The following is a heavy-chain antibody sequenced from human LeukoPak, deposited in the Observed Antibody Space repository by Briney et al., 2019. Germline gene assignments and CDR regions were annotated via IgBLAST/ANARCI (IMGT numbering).Heavy chain of an antibody. J-gene: IGHJ4*02. V-gene: IGHV4-59*01. D-gene: IGHD2-15*01. Sequence: PETLSLTCSVSGGSINNYYWGWIRRPPGRGLEYIGHIYYTGKTDYNPSFKSRVTMSVDTSENQLPLKLHFLTAADTAVYYCARWDCSSGTCYYLDYWGQGTLVIVSS. CDR1: GGSINNYY. CDR2: IYYTGKT. CDR3: ARWDCSSGTCYYLDY.